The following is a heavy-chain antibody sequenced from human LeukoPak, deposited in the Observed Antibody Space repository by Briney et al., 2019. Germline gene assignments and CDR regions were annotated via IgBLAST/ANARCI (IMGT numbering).Heavy chain of an antibody. CDR1: GFTFSSYG. Sequence: GGSLRLSCAASGFTFSSYGMNWVRQAPGKGLEWVSSISSSSTYTYYADSVKGRFTISRDNAKNSLYLQMNSLRAEDMAVYYCARTGYGYNYFDYWGQGTLVTVSS. D-gene: IGHD3-16*01. CDR3: ARTGYGYNYFDY. V-gene: IGHV3-21*01. CDR2: ISSSSTYT. J-gene: IGHJ4*02.